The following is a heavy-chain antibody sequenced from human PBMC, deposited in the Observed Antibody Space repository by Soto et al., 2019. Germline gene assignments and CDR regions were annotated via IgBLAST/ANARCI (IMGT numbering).Heavy chain of an antibody. CDR1: GGTFYTYT. V-gene: IGHV1-69*15. Sequence: QVQLVQSGAEVRKPGSSVQVSCKASGGTFYTYTFSWVRQAPGQGLEWMGSITPIYPTTNYAEKFQGRLTVNADGSTSTAYMELSSLTSDDTAVYYCARIPRYSFPTSDDLDAWGQGTLVTVSS. D-gene: IGHD5-18*01. CDR3: ARIPRYSFPTSDDLDA. J-gene: IGHJ5*02. CDR2: ITPIYPTT.